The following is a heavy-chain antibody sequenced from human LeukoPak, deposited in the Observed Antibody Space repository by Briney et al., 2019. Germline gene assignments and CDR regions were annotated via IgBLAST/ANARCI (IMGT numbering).Heavy chain of an antibody. CDR1: GFTFSSYA. Sequence: GGSLRLSCAASGFTFSSYAMSWVRQAPGKGLEWVSAISGGGGSTYYADSVKGRFTISRDNSKNTLYLQMNSLRAEDTAVYYCAKDALTIFGVVTYYFDYWGQGTLVTVSS. CDR3: AKDALTIFGVVTYYFDY. D-gene: IGHD3-3*01. V-gene: IGHV3-23*01. CDR2: ISGGGGST. J-gene: IGHJ4*02.